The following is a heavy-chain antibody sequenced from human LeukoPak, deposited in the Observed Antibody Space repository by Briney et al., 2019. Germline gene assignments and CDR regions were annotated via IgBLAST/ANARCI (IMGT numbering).Heavy chain of an antibody. Sequence: SQTLSLTCAISGDGVSSNSAAWNWIRQSPSRGLEWLGRTYYRSKWYNDYAVSVKSRITINPDTSKNQFSLKLSSVTAADTAVYYCARGPTPRYCSGGSCYSRIAVAGTVRYFDYWGQGTLVTVSS. CDR1: GDGVSSNSAA. CDR3: ARGPTPRYCSGGSCYSRIAVAGTVRYFDY. V-gene: IGHV6-1*01. D-gene: IGHD2-15*01. J-gene: IGHJ4*02. CDR2: TYYRSKWYN.